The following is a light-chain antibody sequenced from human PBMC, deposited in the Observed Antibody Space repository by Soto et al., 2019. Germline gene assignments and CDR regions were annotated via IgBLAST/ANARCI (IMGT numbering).Light chain of an antibody. CDR2: DAF. V-gene: IGKV1-5*01. Sequence: DIQMTQSPSSLSASVGDRVTITCRASQSISSWLAWYQQKPGKAPKLLIFDAFSLESGVPSRFSGSRSGTEFTLTLSSLQPDDYATYYCQQYNSYSPLTFGGGTKVEIK. CDR1: QSISSW. J-gene: IGKJ4*01. CDR3: QQYNSYSPLT.